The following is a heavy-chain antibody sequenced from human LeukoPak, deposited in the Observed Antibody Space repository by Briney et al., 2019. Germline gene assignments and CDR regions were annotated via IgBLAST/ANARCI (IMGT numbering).Heavy chain of an antibody. J-gene: IGHJ6*02. CDR3: ARDNGVPAAMASYYYYYGMDV. Sequence: ASVKVSCKASGYTFTNYGISWVRQAPGQGLEWMGWISAYNGNTNYAQKLQGRVTMTTDTSTSTAYMALRSLRSDDTAVYYCARDNGVPAAMASYYYYYGMDVWGQGTTVTVSS. CDR2: ISAYNGNT. V-gene: IGHV1-18*01. CDR1: GYTFTNYG. D-gene: IGHD2-2*01.